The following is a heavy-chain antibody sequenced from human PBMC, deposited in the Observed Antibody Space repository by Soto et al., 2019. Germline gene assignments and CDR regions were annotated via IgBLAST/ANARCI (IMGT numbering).Heavy chain of an antibody. CDR3: ARFYYDSSGYLPSPYYYYYVMDV. D-gene: IGHD3-22*01. CDR1: GFTFSSYA. CDR2: IKQDGSEK. V-gene: IGHV3-7*01. J-gene: IGHJ6*02. Sequence: GGSLRLSCAASGFTFSSYAMSWVRQAPGKGLEWVANIKQDGSEKYYVDSVKGRFTISRDNAKNSLYLQMNSLRAEDTAVYYCARFYYDSSGYLPSPYYYYYVMDVCGQGTTVPVSS.